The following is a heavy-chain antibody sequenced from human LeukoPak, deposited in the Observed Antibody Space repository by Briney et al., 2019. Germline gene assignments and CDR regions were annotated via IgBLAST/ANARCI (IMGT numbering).Heavy chain of an antibody. CDR3: AKGYSSSWYYFDY. CDR1: GFTFSSYG. J-gene: IGHJ4*02. V-gene: IGHV3-30*18. D-gene: IGHD6-13*01. Sequence: GSLRLSCATSGFTFSSYGMHWVRQAPGKGLEWVAVISYDGSNKYYADSVKGRFTISRDNSKNTLYLQMNSLRAEDTAVYYCAKGYSSSWYYFDYWGQGTLVTVSS. CDR2: ISYDGSNK.